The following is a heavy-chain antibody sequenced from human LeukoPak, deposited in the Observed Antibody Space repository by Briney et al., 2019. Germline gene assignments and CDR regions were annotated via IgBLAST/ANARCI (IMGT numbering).Heavy chain of an antibody. Sequence: GGSLRLSCAASAFTSSDYYMSWIRQAPGKGLEWVSYISSSGSTIYYADSVKGRFTISRDNAKNSLNLQMNSLRAEDTAVYYCARGGGYSPSYYYYYYMDVWGKGTTVTVSS. J-gene: IGHJ6*03. D-gene: IGHD6-25*01. V-gene: IGHV3-11*04. CDR2: ISSSGSTI. CDR1: AFTSSDYY. CDR3: ARGGGYSPSYYYYYYMDV.